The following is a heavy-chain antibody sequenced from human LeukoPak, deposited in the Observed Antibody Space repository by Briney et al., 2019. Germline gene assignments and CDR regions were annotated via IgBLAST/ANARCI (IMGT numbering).Heavy chain of an antibody. D-gene: IGHD3-22*01. Sequence: AGGSLRLSCAASGFTFSSYGMHWVRQAPGKGLEWVAVISYDGSNKYYADSVKGRFTISRDNSKNTLYLQMNSLRAEDTAVYYCAKDPVYYYDSSGDMAFDIWGQGTMVTVSS. CDR3: AKDPVYYYDSSGDMAFDI. CDR1: GFTFSSYG. CDR2: ISYDGSNK. J-gene: IGHJ3*02. V-gene: IGHV3-30*18.